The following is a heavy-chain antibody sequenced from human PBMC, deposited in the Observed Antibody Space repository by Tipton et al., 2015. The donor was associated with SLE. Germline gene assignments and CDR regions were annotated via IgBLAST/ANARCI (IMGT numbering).Heavy chain of an antibody. D-gene: IGHD5-12*01. CDR1: GGSINDYY. CDR3: AGGGPYDYFDP. CDR2: IYYSGST. Sequence: TLSLTCTVSGGSINDYYWNWIRQPPGKGLEFIGDIYYSGSTNYNPSLRSRVTILVDTSKNHFSLRLSSVTAADTAVYYCAGGGPYDYFDPWGQGTLVTVSS. J-gene: IGHJ5*02. V-gene: IGHV4-59*07.